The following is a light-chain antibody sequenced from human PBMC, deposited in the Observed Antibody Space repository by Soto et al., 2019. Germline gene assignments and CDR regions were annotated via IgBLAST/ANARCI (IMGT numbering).Light chain of an antibody. CDR3: QHYNTYSPWT. CDR1: QSISNW. CDR2: QAS. J-gene: IGKJ1*01. V-gene: IGKV1-5*03. Sequence: DIQMTQSPSTLSASVGDRVTITCRASQSISNWLAWYQQKPGKAPKLLIYQASNLESGVPSRFSGSGSGTEFPLTISSLLPDDFATYYCQHYNTYSPWTFGQGTKVEIK.